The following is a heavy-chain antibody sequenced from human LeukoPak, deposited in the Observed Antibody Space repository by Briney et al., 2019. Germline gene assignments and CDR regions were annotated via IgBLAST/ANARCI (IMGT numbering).Heavy chain of an antibody. Sequence: QPGGSLRLSCAACGFTFSSYGMHWVRQAPGKGLEWVAFIRYDGSNKYYADSVKGRFTISRDNSKNTLYSQMNSLRADDTAVFYFAKFFKSQRLASPLDYWGQGTLVTVSS. CDR2: IRYDGSNK. CDR3: AKFFKSQRLASPLDY. CDR1: GFTFSSYG. J-gene: IGHJ4*02. V-gene: IGHV3-30*02. D-gene: IGHD6-25*01.